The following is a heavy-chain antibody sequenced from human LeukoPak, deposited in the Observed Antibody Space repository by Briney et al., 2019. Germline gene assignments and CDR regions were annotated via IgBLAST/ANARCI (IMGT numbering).Heavy chain of an antibody. CDR2: IYYSGST. J-gene: IGHJ6*03. CDR1: GGSISSYY. V-gene: IGHV4-59*01. D-gene: IGHD5-18*01. Sequence: KPSETLSLTCTVSGGSISSYYWSWIRQPPGKGLEWIGYIYYSGSTNHNPSLKSRVTISVDTSKNQFSLKLSSVTAADTAVYYCARDPGPGYSYGFFYYYYYMDVWGKGTTVTVSS. CDR3: ARDPGPGYSYGFFYYYYYMDV.